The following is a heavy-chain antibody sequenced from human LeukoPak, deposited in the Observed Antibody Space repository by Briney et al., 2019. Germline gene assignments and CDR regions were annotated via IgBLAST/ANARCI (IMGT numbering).Heavy chain of an antibody. CDR1: GLTFSSYA. D-gene: IGHD3-10*01. J-gene: IGHJ4*02. Sequence: PGGSLRLSCAASGLTFSSYAMSWVRQAPGKGLEWVSVIYSGSSTYYADSVKGRFTISRDNSKNTLYLQMNSLRAEDTALYYCARLPSGDYWGQGTLVTVSS. CDR2: IYSGSST. CDR3: ARLPSGDY. V-gene: IGHV3-66*04.